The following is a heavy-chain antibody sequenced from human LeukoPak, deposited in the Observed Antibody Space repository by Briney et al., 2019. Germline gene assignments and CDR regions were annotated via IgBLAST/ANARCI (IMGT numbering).Heavy chain of an antibody. CDR2: ISGSGGST. D-gene: IGHD3-10*01. CDR1: GFSFSSYA. J-gene: IGHJ4*02. Sequence: RGSLRLSCAASGFSFSSYAMGWVRQAPGKGLEWVSGISGSGGSTYYADPVKGRFTISRDNSKNTLYLQMNSLRAEDTAVYYCAKGPGRYYGSGSYPLFDYWGQGTLVTVSS. V-gene: IGHV3-23*01. CDR3: AKGPGRYYGSGSYPLFDY.